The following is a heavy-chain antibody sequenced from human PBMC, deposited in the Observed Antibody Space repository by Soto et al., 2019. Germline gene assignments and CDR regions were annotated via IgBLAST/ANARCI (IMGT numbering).Heavy chain of an antibody. V-gene: IGHV4-31*03. J-gene: IGHJ4*02. Sequence: PSETLSLTCTVSGGSISSGGYYWSWIRQYPGKGLEWIGYIYYSGSTYYNPSLKSRVTISVDTSKSQFSLKLSSVTAADTAVYYCARDVSPTYWGQGMLVTVSS. CDR3: ARDVSPTY. CDR2: IYYSGST. CDR1: GGSISSGGYY.